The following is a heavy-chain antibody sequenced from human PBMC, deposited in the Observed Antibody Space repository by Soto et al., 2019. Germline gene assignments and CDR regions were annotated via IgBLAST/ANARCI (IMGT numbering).Heavy chain of an antibody. V-gene: IGHV4-61*01. J-gene: IGHJ4*02. CDR1: GGFVSSGNYY. D-gene: IGHD4-17*01. CDR2: MSHSGGT. CDR3: ARDILVDYGGDSDY. Sequence: SETLSLTCAVYGGFVSSGNYYWSWIRQPPGKGLEWIGEMSHSGGTHFNPSLKSRVTISVDTSKNQFSLKMSSVTAADTALYYCARDILVDYGGDSDYWGQGTLVTVSS.